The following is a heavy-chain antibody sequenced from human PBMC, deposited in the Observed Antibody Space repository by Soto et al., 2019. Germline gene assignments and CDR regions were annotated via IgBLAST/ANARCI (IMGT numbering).Heavy chain of an antibody. CDR3: ARETPSSWYFDY. J-gene: IGHJ4*02. D-gene: IGHD2-2*01. CDR1: GYIVKNHA. V-gene: IGHV1-3*01. CDR2: INAGNGNT. Sequence: QVQLVQSGAEVKKPGASVKVSCKASGYIVKNHAMHWVRQAPGQRLEWMGWINAGNGNTKYSQKFQGRVTITRDTSASTAHMELSSLRSEDTAVYYCARETPSSWYFDYWGQGTLVTVSS.